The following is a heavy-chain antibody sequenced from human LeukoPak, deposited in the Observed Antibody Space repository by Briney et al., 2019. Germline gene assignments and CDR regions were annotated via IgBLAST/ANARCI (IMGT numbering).Heavy chain of an antibody. CDR2: IRYDGSNK. Sequence: GRSLRLSCAASGFTFSSYGMHWVRQARGKGLEWVAFIRYDGSNKYYADSVKGRFTISRDNSKKTLYLQMNSLRAEDTAVYYCAKDPKLLWFGEFLYYYYYMDVWGKGTTVTISS. CDR1: GFTFSSYG. D-gene: IGHD3-10*01. V-gene: IGHV3-30*02. CDR3: AKDPKLLWFGEFLYYYYYMDV. J-gene: IGHJ6*03.